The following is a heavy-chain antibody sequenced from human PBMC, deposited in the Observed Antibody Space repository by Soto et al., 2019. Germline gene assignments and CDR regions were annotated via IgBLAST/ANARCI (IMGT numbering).Heavy chain of an antibody. Sequence: EVQLAESGGGLAQPGGSLRLSCAASGFTLSGYAMDWVRQAPGKGLEYVSGISSNGVGTYYANSVQGRFTISRDNSKNTXXLXXXSLRPEDMAVYYCARRARPDFYYMDVWGKGTTVTVSS. V-gene: IGHV3-64*01. CDR3: ARRARPDFYYMDV. J-gene: IGHJ6*03. CDR1: GFTLSGYA. D-gene: IGHD6-6*01. CDR2: ISSNGVGT.